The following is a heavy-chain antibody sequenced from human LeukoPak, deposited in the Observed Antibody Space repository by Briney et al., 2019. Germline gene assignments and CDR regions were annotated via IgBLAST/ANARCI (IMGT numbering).Heavy chain of an antibody. Sequence: PSETLSLTCTVSGVSISNNYWSWFRQPPGKGLEWIGEIYHSGSTNYNPSLKGRVTISVDKSKNQFSLKLSSVTAADTAVYYCARFTIFGVDNWFDPWGQGTLVTVSS. CDR1: GVSISNNY. J-gene: IGHJ5*02. CDR3: ARFTIFGVDNWFDP. CDR2: IYHSGST. D-gene: IGHD3-3*01. V-gene: IGHV4-59*12.